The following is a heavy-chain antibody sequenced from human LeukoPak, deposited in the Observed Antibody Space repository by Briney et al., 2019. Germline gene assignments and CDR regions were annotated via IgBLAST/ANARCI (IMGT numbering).Heavy chain of an antibody. J-gene: IGHJ4*02. CDR1: GGTFSSYA. D-gene: IGHD3-22*01. CDR3: ARGYYDSSGNPRLDY. V-gene: IGHV1-69*05. CDR2: IIPIFGTA. Sequence: VASVKVSCKSSGGTFSSYAISWVRQAPGQGLEWMGGIIPIFGTANYAQKFQGRVTITTDESTSPAYMELSSLRSEDTAVYYGARGYYDSSGNPRLDYWGQGTLVTVSS.